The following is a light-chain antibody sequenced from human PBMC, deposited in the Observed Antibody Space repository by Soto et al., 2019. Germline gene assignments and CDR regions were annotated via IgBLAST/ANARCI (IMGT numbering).Light chain of an antibody. J-gene: IGKJ5*01. Sequence: DIPMTQSPSSLSASVGDRVTITCRASQGISNYLAWYQQRPGEVPKLLIYAASTLQSGVPSRFSGSGSGTDFTLTISSLQTEDVATYYCQKYSSVITFGQGTRLEIK. CDR3: QKYSSVIT. CDR2: AAS. V-gene: IGKV1-27*01. CDR1: QGISNY.